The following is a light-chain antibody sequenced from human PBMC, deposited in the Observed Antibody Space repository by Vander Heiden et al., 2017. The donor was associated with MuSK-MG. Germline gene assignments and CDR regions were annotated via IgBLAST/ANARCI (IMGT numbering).Light chain of an antibody. CDR3: QQYDNLPRDT. CDR2: DAS. J-gene: IGKJ5*01. CDR1: RDISNY. V-gene: IGKV1-33*01. Sequence: DIQMTHSPSSLSAAVGNRTTTTCQASRDISNYLSCYQQKRREATNLLSYDASNLATGVPSRFSGSGSGTDFTFTISSLQLEDIAPYYCQQYDNLPRDTFGQGTRLEIK.